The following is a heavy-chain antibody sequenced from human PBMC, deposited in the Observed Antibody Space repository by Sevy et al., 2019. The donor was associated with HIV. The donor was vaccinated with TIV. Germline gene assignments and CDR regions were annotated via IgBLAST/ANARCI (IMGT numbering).Heavy chain of an antibody. D-gene: IGHD3-22*01. J-gene: IGHJ4*02. CDR3: ARAQQVTMLVVIGGLYFDF. CDR1: GFTFSSYW. Sequence: GGSLRLSCAASGFTFSSYWMTWVRQAPGKGLEWVANIKQDMGEKYYVDSVKGRFTISRDNARNSLYLQMESLRAEDTAVYYCARAQQVTMLVVIGGLYFDFWGQGTLVTVSS. V-gene: IGHV3-7*01. CDR2: IKQDMGEK.